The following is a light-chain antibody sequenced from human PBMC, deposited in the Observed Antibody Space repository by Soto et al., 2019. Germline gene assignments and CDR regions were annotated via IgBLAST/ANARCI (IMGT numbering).Light chain of an antibody. Sequence: QSALTQPASVSGSPGQSITISCTGSSSDVGKYNLVSWYQWHPGKAPKPMIYEDSQRPSGVSNRFSGSKSGNTASLTISGLQAEDEADYYCCSYAGSDIFVVFGGGTKLTVL. J-gene: IGLJ2*01. V-gene: IGLV2-23*02. CDR2: EDS. CDR1: SSDVGKYNL. CDR3: CSYAGSDIFVV.